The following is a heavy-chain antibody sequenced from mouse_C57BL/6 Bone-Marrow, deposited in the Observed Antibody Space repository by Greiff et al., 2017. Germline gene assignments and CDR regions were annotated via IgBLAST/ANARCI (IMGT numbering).Heavy chain of an antibody. V-gene: IGHV1-62-2*01. Sequence: QVQLQPSGAELVKPGASVKLSCKASGYTFTEYTIHWVKQRSGQGLEWIGWFYPGSGSIKYNEKFKDKATLTADKSSSTVYMELSRLTSEDSAVYFCARHEDYYGSSYYYAMDYWGQGTSVTVSS. J-gene: IGHJ4*01. CDR1: GYTFTEYT. D-gene: IGHD1-1*01. CDR2: FYPGSGSI. CDR3: ARHEDYYGSSYYYAMDY.